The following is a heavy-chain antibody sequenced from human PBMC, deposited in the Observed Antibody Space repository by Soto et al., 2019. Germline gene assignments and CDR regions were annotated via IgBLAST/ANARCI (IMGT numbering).Heavy chain of an antibody. CDR1: GFTFSSFS. Sequence: EVQLVESGGGLVQPGGSLRLSCAASGFTFSSFSMDWVRQAPGKSLEWLSHIGTSGAPIHDADSVRGRITISRDNAANALYLQMNSLRDEDTAVYYCARGFLSNSLDVWGQGTTVIVSS. V-gene: IGHV3-48*02. D-gene: IGHD3-3*01. CDR3: ARGFLSNSLDV. J-gene: IGHJ3*01. CDR2: IGTSGAPI.